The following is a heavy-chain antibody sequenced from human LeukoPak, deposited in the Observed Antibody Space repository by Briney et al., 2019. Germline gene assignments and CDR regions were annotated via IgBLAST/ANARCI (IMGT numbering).Heavy chain of an antibody. CDR3: AKTQWKVGATDYFDY. CDR1: GFAFNKYA. CDR2: INDDGRER. Sequence: GGSLRLSCAASGFAFNKYAMTWVRQAPGKGLEWVPNINDDGRERHYSDSVKGRFTISRDNSKYTLFLQMDSLRAEDTAVYYCAKTQWKVGATDYFDYWGQGLLVTVSS. V-gene: IGHV3-23*01. D-gene: IGHD1-26*01. J-gene: IGHJ4*02.